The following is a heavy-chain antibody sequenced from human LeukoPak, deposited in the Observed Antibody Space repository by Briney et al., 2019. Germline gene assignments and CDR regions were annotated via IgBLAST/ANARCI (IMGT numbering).Heavy chain of an antibody. J-gene: IGHJ4*02. D-gene: IGHD3-9*01. CDR3: AKGSIDWYYFYY. CDR2: ISSDGSHK. V-gene: IGHV3-30*18. CDR1: GFSFSTYD. Sequence: GGSLRLACAASGFSFSTYDMHWVRQAPGKGLEWVAVISSDGSHKYWADSVKGRFTISRDNSKNTVYLQMNSLRAEDTAVYYCAKGSIDWYYFYYWGQGTLVTVSS.